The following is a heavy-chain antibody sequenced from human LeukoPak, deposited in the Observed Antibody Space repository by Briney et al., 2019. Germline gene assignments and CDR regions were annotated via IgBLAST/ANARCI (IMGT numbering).Heavy chain of an antibody. CDR2: ISGSGGST. CDR1: GFTFSSYA. CDR3: AKEYYYDSSGYYSDYFDY. V-gene: IGHV3-23*01. D-gene: IGHD3-22*01. Sequence: GGSLRLSCAASGFTFSSYAMSWVRQAPGKGLEWVSAISGSGGSTYYADSVKGRFTISTDNSKNTLYLQMNSLRAEDTAVYYCAKEYYYDSSGYYSDYFDYWGQGTLVTVSS. J-gene: IGHJ4*02.